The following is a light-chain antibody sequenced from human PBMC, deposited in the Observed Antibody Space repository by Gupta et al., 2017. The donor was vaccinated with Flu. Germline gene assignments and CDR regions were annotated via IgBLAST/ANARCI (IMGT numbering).Light chain of an antibody. CDR3: QQLKKYPLT. V-gene: IGKV1-9*01. CDR1: QGVSSS. CDR2: AAS. J-gene: IGKJ4*02. Sequence: DIQLTQSPSFLSALVGDKVTLTCRASQGVSSSFAWYQQGPGKAPKLLISAASTLQNGVPSRFSGSGSGTEFTLKISSLQPEDAATYYCQQLKKYPLTFGGGTKVEI.